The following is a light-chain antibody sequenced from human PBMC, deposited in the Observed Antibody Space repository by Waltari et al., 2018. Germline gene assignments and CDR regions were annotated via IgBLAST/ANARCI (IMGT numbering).Light chain of an antibody. V-gene: IGLV2-14*03. CDR3: YSSTTRGTWV. Sequence: QSALTQPASVSGSPGQSITISCTGNSSDVGFYNYVSWYQHHLGKAPKLIIYDDIQWPSGVSNRFSVSKSRNTASLTISGLQAEDDADYYCYSSTTRGTWVFGGVTRLTVL. J-gene: IGLJ3*02. CDR1: SSDVGFYNY. CDR2: DDI.